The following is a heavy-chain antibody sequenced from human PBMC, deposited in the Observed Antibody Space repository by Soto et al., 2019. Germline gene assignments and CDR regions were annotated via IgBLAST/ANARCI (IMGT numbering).Heavy chain of an antibody. D-gene: IGHD3-22*01. CDR1: GYTFIGYY. J-gene: IGHJ6*02. Sequence: ASVKVCCKESGYTFIGYYMHWVLQAPGQGLEWMGWINPNSGGTNYAQKFQGRVTMTRDTSISTAYMELSRLRSDDTAVYYCAIVSSGHNSHNAMHFWGQGTMLTVSS. V-gene: IGHV1-2*02. CDR3: AIVSSGHNSHNAMHF. CDR2: INPNSGGT.